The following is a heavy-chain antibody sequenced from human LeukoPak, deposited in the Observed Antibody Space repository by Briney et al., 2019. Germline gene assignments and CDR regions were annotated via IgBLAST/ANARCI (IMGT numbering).Heavy chain of an antibody. CDR3: ARDKSGYHDY. Sequence: GGSLRLSCAASGFTFSSYAMHWVRQAPGKGLEWVAVISYDGSNKYYADSVKGRFAISRDNAKNSLYLQMNSLRAEDTAVYYCARDKSGYHDYWGQGTLVTVSS. CDR2: ISYDGSNK. J-gene: IGHJ4*02. CDR1: GFTFSSYA. V-gene: IGHV3-30*09. D-gene: IGHD3-3*01.